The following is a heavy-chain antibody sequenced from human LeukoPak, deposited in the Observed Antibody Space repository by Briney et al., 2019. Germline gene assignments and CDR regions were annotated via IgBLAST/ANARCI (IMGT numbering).Heavy chain of an antibody. CDR1: GFTFSSYA. CDR3: AREGYYDSSGLDY. Sequence: GGSLRLSCAASGFTFSSYAMHWVRQAPGKGLEWVAVISYDGSNKYYADSVKGRFTISRGNSKNTLYLQMNSLRAEDTAVYYCAREGYYDSSGLDYWGQGTLVTVSS. J-gene: IGHJ4*02. D-gene: IGHD3-22*01. CDR2: ISYDGSNK. V-gene: IGHV3-30*04.